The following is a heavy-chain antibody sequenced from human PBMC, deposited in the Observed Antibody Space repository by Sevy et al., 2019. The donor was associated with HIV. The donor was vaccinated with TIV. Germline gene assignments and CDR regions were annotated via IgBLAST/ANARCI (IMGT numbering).Heavy chain of an antibody. D-gene: IGHD1-26*01. CDR2: IYYNGHI. CDR3: AGENAWGRGYS. Sequence: SETLSLTCTVSGGFITSLYWNWIRQPPGKGLEWIANIYYNGHINYNPSLKSRVTLSLDTSKNQFSPRLSSVTAADTAMYYCAGENAWGRGYSWGQGTLVTVSS. V-gene: IGHV4-59*08. J-gene: IGHJ4*02. CDR1: GGFITSLY.